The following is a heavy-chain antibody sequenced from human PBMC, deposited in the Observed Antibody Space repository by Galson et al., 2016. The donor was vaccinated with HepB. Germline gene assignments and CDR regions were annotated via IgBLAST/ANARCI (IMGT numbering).Heavy chain of an antibody. Sequence: SETLSLTCSISAGSLTTYYLNWIRQPPGKGLEWIGNVSDSVSTTYNPSLESPVTISIDTSKKQFSLKLTSVTAADTDVYYCARHKVTATEGGFDAWGQGTLVTVSS. CDR3: ARHKVTATEGGFDA. CDR1: AGSLTTYY. D-gene: IGHD1-1*01. V-gene: IGHV4-59*01. J-gene: IGHJ5*02. CDR2: VSDSVST.